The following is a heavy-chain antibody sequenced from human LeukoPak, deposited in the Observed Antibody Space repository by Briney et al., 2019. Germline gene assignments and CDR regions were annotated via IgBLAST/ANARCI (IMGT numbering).Heavy chain of an antibody. J-gene: IGHJ4*02. CDR2: ITYTGRST. D-gene: IGHD2-15*01. V-gene: IGHV3-23*01. CDR3: ARGGVVIRVIVVGFHKAAYYSDS. CDR1: GITLSDYG. Sequence: AGGSLRLSCAVSGITLSDYGMTWVRQAPGKGLEWVAGITYTGRSTNYADSVKGRFTISRDNPKNTLYLQMNSLRAAETAVYFCARGGVVIRVIVVGFHKAAYYSDSWGQGALVTVSS.